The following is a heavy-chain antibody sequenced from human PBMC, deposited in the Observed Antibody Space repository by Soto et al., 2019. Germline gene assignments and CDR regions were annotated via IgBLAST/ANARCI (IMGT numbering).Heavy chain of an antibody. CDR2: IYPSGSA. J-gene: IGHJ6*02. CDR3: ARERKVGPYYYYAMDV. V-gene: IGHV4-4*07. CDR1: GGSISSDF. Sequence: SETLSLTCSVSGGSISSDFWDWIRQPAGKGLEWIGRIYPSGSANHNPSLNSRVTMSADTSKNQISLKMNSVTAADTAVYYCARERKVGPYYYYAMDVWGEVT.